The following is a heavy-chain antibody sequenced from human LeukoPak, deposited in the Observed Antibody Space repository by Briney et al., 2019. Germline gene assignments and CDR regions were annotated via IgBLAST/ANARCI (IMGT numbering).Heavy chain of an antibody. CDR2: ISSSSSTI. J-gene: IGHJ4*02. D-gene: IGHD4-17*01. CDR1: GFTFSSYS. Sequence: PGGTLRLSCAASGFTFSSYSMNWVRQAPGKGLEWVSYISSSSSTIYYADSVKGRFTISRDNAKNSLYLQMNSLRDEDTAVYYCARGFTVTTFGSGYWGQGTLVTVSS. CDR3: ARGFTVTTFGSGY. V-gene: IGHV3-48*02.